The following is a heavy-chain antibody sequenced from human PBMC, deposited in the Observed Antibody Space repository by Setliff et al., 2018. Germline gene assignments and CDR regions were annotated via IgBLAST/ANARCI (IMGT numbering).Heavy chain of an antibody. Sequence: GGSLRLSCVGSGFTVSGNNMNWVRQAPGKGLEWVSAIYTGGRTDSADSVKGRFTISRDGSRNTLYLQMNNLRVEDTAVYYCARGGVFGHFYFDLWGRGTLVTVSS. CDR2: IYTGGRT. CDR3: ARGGVFGHFYFDL. V-gene: IGHV3-53*01. CDR1: GFTVSGNN. D-gene: IGHD3-10*02. J-gene: IGHJ2*01.